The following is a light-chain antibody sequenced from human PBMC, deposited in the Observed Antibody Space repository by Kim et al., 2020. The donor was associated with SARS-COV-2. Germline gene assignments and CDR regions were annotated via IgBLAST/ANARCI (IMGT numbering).Light chain of an antibody. V-gene: IGKV3-15*01. CDR1: QSVGSG. CDR3: QQLRYCSFT. Sequence: EIVLTQSPATLSVSPGESATLPCRAGQSVGSGLAWYQQKPGQAPRLLIYGASTRATGVPARFSGTGSGTEFTLSISSLQSEDFAVYYCQQLRYCSFTFGQGTQVDIK. J-gene: IGKJ1*01. CDR2: GAS.